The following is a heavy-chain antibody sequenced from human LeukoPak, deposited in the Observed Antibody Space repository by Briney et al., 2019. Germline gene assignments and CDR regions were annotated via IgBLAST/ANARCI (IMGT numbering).Heavy chain of an antibody. CDR2: INPNSGDT. Sequence: GASVKVSCKASGYTFTDYYMHWVRQAPGQGLEWMGWINPNSGDTNHAQNFQGRVTLTRDTSISTAYMERSSLRSDDSAVYYCAGEYCSGGSCRQGFDYWGQGTLVTVSS. D-gene: IGHD2-15*01. J-gene: IGHJ4*02. CDR1: GYTFTDYY. CDR3: AGEYCSGGSCRQGFDY. V-gene: IGHV1-2*02.